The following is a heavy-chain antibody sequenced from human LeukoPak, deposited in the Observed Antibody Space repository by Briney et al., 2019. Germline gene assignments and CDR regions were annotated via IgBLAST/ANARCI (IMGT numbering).Heavy chain of an antibody. V-gene: IGHV3-48*04. CDR2: ISSSSSTI. CDR1: GFTFSSYS. D-gene: IGHD3-22*01. CDR3: ARDDYYDSSGSPYYYYGMDV. J-gene: IGHJ6*02. Sequence: GGSLRLSCAASGFTFSSYSMNWVRQAPGKGLEWVSYISSSSSTIYYADSVKGRFTISRDNAKNSLYLQMNSLRAEDTAVYYCARDDYYDSSGSPYYYYGMDVWGQGTTVTVSS.